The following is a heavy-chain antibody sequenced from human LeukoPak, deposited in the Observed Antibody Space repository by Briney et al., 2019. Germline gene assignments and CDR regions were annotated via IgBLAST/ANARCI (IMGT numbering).Heavy chain of an antibody. CDR1: GFTFSTYG. CDR2: ISYDGTNK. D-gene: IGHD5-24*01. V-gene: IGHV3-30*18. Sequence: GGSLTLSCAASGFTFSTYGMHWVRQAPGEGLEWVAVISYDGTNKYYADSVKGRFTISRDNSKNTLYLQMNGLRAEDTAVYYCAKDLIPLADGYNAPFDYWGQGTLVTVSS. J-gene: IGHJ4*02. CDR3: AKDLIPLADGYNAPFDY.